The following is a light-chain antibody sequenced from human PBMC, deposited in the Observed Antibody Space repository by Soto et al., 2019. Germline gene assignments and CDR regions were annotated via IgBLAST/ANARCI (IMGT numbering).Light chain of an antibody. CDR3: CSYAGTYTNV. J-gene: IGLJ1*01. V-gene: IGLV2-11*01. CDR1: SSDVGGYKY. CDR2: DVS. Sequence: QSALTQPRSVSGSPGQSVTISCTGTSSDVGGYKYVSWYQQHPGKAPKLMIYDVSKRPSGVPDRFSGSKSGNTASLTISGLQVEDEADYYCCSYAGTYTNVFGTGTKVTVL.